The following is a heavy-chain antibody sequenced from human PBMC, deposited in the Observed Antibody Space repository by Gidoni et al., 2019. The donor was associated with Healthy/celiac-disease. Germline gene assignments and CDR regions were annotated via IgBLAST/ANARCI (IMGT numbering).Heavy chain of an antibody. CDR3: ARDQLTIFGVDTYYYGMDV. J-gene: IGHJ6*02. Sequence: QVQLVQSGAEVKKPGASVKVSCNASGYTFTSYYMHWVRQAPGQGLAWMGIINPSGGSTSYAQKFQGRVAMTRDTSTSTVYMELSRLRSEDTAVYDCARDQLTIFGVDTYYYGMDVWGQGTTVTVSS. V-gene: IGHV1-46*01. CDR1: GYTFTSYY. D-gene: IGHD3-3*01. CDR2: INPSGGST.